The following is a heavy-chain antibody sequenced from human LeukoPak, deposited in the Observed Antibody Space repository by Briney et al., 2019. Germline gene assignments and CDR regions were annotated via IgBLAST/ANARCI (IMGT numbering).Heavy chain of an antibody. CDR3: ARDSGNCGGDCLPTY. J-gene: IGHJ4*02. Sequence: ASVKVSCKASGYTFTGYYMHWVRQAPGQGLEWMGWINPNSGGTNYAQKFQGRVTMTRDTSISTAYMELSRLRSDDTAVYYCARDSGNCGGDCLPTYWGQGTLVTVSS. D-gene: IGHD2-21*02. CDR2: INPNSGGT. V-gene: IGHV1-2*02. CDR1: GYTFTGYY.